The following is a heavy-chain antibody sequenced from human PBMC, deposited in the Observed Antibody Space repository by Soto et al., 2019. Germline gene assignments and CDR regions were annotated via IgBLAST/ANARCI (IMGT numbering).Heavy chain of an antibody. CDR1: GFTLSSRS. J-gene: IGHJ4*02. CDR2: ISITRKI. CDR3: ARDYAGWSRDY. V-gene: IGHV3-21*02. D-gene: IGHD6-19*01. Sequence: EVQLVESGGGLVKTGGSLRISCAASGFTLSSRSMSWVRKTPGKGLEWVSTISITRKIYYENSVRGRFTISRDNANNSLSLQINSLRAEDTAVYYCARDYAGWSRDYWGQGTLVTVSS.